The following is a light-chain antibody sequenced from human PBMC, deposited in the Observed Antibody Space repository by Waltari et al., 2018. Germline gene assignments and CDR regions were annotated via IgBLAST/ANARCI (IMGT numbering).Light chain of an antibody. CDR3: SSYTYGGPWV. V-gene: IGLV2-23*02. Sequence: SALTQPASVSASPGPSITISCTGSSRYIGSYDLFAWYQQHPGKAPHLLIYEVDKRPSGVSYRFSGSKSGNAASLTVSGLQPEDEGHYFCSSYTYGGPWVFGGGTLLTVL. CDR2: EVD. J-gene: IGLJ2*01. CDR1: SRYIGSYDL.